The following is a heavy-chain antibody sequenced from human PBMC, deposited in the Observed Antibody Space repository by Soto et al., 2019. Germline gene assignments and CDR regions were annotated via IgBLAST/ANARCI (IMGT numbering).Heavy chain of an antibody. D-gene: IGHD3-10*01. CDR2: ISAYNGNT. CDR3: ARVASRYYGSKGDWFDP. CDR1: GYTFTSYG. J-gene: IGHJ5*02. V-gene: IGHV1-18*01. Sequence: QVQLVQSGAEVKKPGASVKVSCKASGYTFTSYGISWVRQAPGQGLEWMGWISAYNGNTNYAQKLQGRVTMTTDTSTSTAYMGLRSLGSDDTAVDYCARVASRYYGSKGDWFDPWGQGTLVTVSS.